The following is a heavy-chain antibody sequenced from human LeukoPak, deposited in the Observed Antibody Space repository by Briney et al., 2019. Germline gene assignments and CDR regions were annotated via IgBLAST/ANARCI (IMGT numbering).Heavy chain of an antibody. D-gene: IGHD1-26*01. CDR2: IYPGDSDT. CDR3: ARPSGTYNRFDS. CDR1: GYSFTSNW. J-gene: IGHJ4*02. V-gene: IGHV5-51*01. Sequence: GESLLIPSKGSGYSFTSNWIGWVRQMPGKGLEWMGIIYPGDSDTRYSPSFQGQVTISADKSISTAYLQWSSLKASDTAMYYCARPSGTYNRFDSWGQGTMVTVSS.